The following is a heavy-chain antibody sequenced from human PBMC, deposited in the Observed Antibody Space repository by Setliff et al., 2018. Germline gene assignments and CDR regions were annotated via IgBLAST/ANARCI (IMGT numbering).Heavy chain of an antibody. J-gene: IGHJ4*02. Sequence: PGGSLRLSCAASGFTFDDYAMHWVRQAPGKGLEWVSGISWNGGSLGYADSVKGRFTISRDNAKNSMYLQMNSLRPEDTALYYCATLTGDRGVDYWGQGRLVTVSS. CDR3: ATLTGDRGVDY. D-gene: IGHD7-27*01. CDR1: GFTFDDYA. CDR2: ISWNGGSL. V-gene: IGHV3-9*01.